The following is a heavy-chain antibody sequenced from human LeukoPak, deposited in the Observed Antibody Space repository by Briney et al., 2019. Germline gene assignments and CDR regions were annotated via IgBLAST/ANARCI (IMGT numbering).Heavy chain of an antibody. Sequence: ASVKVSCKASGYTFTGLYVHWVRQAPGQGLEWMGWINPNSGGTRLAQKFQGRVTMTRDTSITTAYMELTWLKSDDTAVYYCAREPLAYCGTDCYALGYWGQGTLVTVSS. CDR3: AREPLAYCGTDCYALGY. J-gene: IGHJ4*02. V-gene: IGHV1-2*02. D-gene: IGHD2-21*02. CDR2: INPNSGGT. CDR1: GYTFTGLY.